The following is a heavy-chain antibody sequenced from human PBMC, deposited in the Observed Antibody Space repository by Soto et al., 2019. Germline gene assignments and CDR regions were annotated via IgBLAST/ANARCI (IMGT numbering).Heavy chain of an antibody. CDR2: IYSGGAT. CDR3: ARDGTYNWV. Sequence: EVQLVESGGGLVQPGGSLRLSCAASGFTVSNNYMRWVRKAPGKGLEWVSLIYSGGATYYADSVKGRFTISRDNSKNTLYLQMNSQRAEDTAVYYCARDGTYNWVGGQGILVTVSS. J-gene: IGHJ4*02. CDR1: GFTVSNNY. V-gene: IGHV3-66*01. D-gene: IGHD1-1*01.